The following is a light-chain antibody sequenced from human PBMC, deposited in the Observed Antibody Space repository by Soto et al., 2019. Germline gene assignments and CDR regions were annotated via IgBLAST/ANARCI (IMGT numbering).Light chain of an antibody. CDR3: QQYNSYPLT. Sequence: DIQLTQSPSFLSASVGDRVTITCRASQGISSYLAWYQQKPGKAPKLLIFDASSLESGVPSRFSGSGSGTEFTLTISSLQPDDFGTYFCQQYNSYPLTFGGGTKVDIK. CDR1: QGISSY. J-gene: IGKJ4*01. V-gene: IGKV1-9*01. CDR2: DAS.